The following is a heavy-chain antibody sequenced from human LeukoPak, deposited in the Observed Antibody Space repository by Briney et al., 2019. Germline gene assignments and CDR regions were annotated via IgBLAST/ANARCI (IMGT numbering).Heavy chain of an antibody. D-gene: IGHD3-3*01. Sequence: SETLSLTCTVSSISISGHYCSWIRQSPGKGLEWIGYIHYSGFTNYSPSLKSRVTISLDTSKNQFSLKLSSVTAADTAVYYCARSNDYDFSTFYPWGQGTLVTVSS. CDR3: ARSNDYDFSTFYP. CDR2: IHYSGFT. J-gene: IGHJ5*02. CDR1: SISISGHY. V-gene: IGHV4-59*11.